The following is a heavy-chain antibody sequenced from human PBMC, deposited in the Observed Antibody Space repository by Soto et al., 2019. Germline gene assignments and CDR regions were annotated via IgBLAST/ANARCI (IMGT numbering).Heavy chain of an antibody. J-gene: IGHJ6*02. V-gene: IGHV3-21*01. D-gene: IGHD6-13*01. CDR1: GFTFSSYS. CDR2: ISSSSSYI. Sequence: PGGAPRLSCAASGFTFSSYSMNWVRQAPGKGLEWVSSISSSSSYIYYADSVKGRFTISRDDAKNSLYLQMNSLRAEDTAVYYCARVIAAAGTGYYYYGMDVWGQVTTVPVPS. CDR3: ARVIAAAGTGYYYYGMDV.